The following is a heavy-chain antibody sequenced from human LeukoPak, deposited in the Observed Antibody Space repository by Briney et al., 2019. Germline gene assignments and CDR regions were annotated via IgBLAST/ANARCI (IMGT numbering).Heavy chain of an antibody. CDR2: IYHSGST. CDR1: GGSISSGGYS. Sequence: PSETLSLTCAVSGGSISSGGYSWSWIRQPPGKGLEWIGYIYHSGSTYYNPSLKSRVTISVDRSKNQFSLKLSSVTAADTAVYYCARDRGSSWSFDYWGQGTLVTVSS. J-gene: IGHJ4*02. D-gene: IGHD6-13*01. CDR3: ARDRGSSWSFDY. V-gene: IGHV4-30-2*01.